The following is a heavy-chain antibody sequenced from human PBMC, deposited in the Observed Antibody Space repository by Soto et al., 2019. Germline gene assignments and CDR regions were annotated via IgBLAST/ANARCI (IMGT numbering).Heavy chain of an antibody. CDR3: ATPDYDSSGYYPGGYFDY. CDR1: GFTFSSYA. J-gene: IGHJ4*02. V-gene: IGHV3-30-3*01. Sequence: GGSLRLSCAASGFTFSSYAMHWVRQAPGKGLEWVAVISYDGSNKYYADSVKGRFTISGDNSKNTLYLRMNSLRAEDTAVYYCATPDYDSSGYYPGGYFDYWGQGTLVTVSS. CDR2: ISYDGSNK. D-gene: IGHD3-22*01.